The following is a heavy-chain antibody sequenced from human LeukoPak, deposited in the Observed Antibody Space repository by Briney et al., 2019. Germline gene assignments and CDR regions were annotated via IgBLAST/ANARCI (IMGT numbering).Heavy chain of an antibody. CDR1: GFTVSSNY. V-gene: IGHV3-66*01. Sequence: GGSLRLSCAASGFTVSSNYMTWVRQAPGKGLEWVTAIVGRGGITYYADSVKGRFTISRDNSKNTLYLQMNSLRAEDTAVYYCARGDSWGQGTLVTVSS. J-gene: IGHJ4*02. CDR2: VGRGGIT. CDR3: ARGDS.